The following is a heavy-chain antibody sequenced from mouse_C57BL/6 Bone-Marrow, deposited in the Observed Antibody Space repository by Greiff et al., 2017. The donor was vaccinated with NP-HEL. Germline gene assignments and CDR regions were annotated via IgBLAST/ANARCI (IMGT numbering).Heavy chain of an antibody. CDR1: GYTFTSYW. CDR2: IDPSDSYP. J-gene: IGHJ2*01. Sequence: VQLQQPGAELVRPGTSVKLSCKASGYTFTSYWMHWVKQRPGQGLEWIGVIDPSDSYPNYNQKFKGKATLTVDTSSSTAYMQLSSLTSEDSAVYYCARGGDYYDYWGQGTTLTVSS. CDR3: ARGGDYYDY. D-gene: IGHD1-1*01. V-gene: IGHV1-59*01.